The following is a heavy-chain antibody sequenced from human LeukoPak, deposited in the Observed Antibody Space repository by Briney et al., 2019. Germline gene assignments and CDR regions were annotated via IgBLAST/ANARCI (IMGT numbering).Heavy chain of an antibody. CDR3: ARGDSSSWYGTLGYYMDV. D-gene: IGHD6-13*01. Sequence: SETLSLTCTVSGYSISTGYYWDWIRQPPGKGLEWIGTFYHGGSTYYNPSLKSRVTISVDTSKNQFSLKLSSVTAADTAVYYCARGDSSSWYGTLGYYMDVWGKGTTVTVSS. CDR1: GYSISTGYY. V-gene: IGHV4-38-2*02. CDR2: FYHGGST. J-gene: IGHJ6*03.